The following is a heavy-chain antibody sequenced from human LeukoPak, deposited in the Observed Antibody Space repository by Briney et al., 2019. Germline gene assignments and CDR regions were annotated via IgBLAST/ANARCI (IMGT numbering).Heavy chain of an antibody. V-gene: IGHV4-59*12. CDR2: IHSSGSA. CDR1: GASLNDYY. CDR3: ASGAADGYNFGFDY. Sequence: PSETLSLTCTVSGASLNDYYWGWIRQPPGKALEWIGFIHSSGSANSNPSLTSRVTISIDTSKNQFSLNLRSLTAADTAVYFCASGAADGYNFGFDYWGQGTLAAVSS. D-gene: IGHD5-24*01. J-gene: IGHJ4*02.